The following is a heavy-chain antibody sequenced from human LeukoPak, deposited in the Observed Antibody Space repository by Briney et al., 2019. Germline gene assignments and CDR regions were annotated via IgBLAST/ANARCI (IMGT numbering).Heavy chain of an antibody. J-gene: IGHJ5*02. CDR3: ARSKAHLSTSWYGTWFDP. V-gene: IGHV4-38-2*02. CDR1: GYSVSSGYY. D-gene: IGHD2-2*01. Sequence: SETLSLTCTVSGYSVSSGYYWGWIRQPPGKGLEWIGSMYHSGDTYYNPSLKSRVTISVDTSKNQLSLKLSSVTAADTAVYYCARSKAHLSTSWYGTWFDPWGQGILVTVSS. CDR2: MYHSGDT.